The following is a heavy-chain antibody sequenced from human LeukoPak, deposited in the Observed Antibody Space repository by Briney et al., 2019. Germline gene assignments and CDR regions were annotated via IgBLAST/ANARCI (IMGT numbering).Heavy chain of an antibody. J-gene: IGHJ6*03. V-gene: IGHV3-74*01. CDR3: ARGGYSGSYYYYYYYYMDV. Sequence: GGSLRLSCAASGFTFSSYWFHWVRQAPGKGLVWVSRINSDVSGTTYADSVKGRFTISRDNAKGTLFLQMNSLRAEDTAVYYCARGGYSGSYYYYYYYYMDVWGEGTTVTISS. CDR2: INSDVSGT. CDR1: GFTFSSYW. D-gene: IGHD1-26*01.